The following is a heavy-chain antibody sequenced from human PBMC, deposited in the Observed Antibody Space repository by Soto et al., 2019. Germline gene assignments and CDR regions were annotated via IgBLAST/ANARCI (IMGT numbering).Heavy chain of an antibody. V-gene: IGHV1-69*13. CDR1: RVAFSKFI. CDR2: IIPIFGTA. CDR3: AKVRYSSPMGYYYGMDV. J-gene: IGHJ6*02. D-gene: IGHD6-19*01. Sequence: SVKVSCKASRVAFSKFIVTWVRQAPGLGLEWVGGIIPIFGTANYAQKFQGRVTITADESTSTSYMEVSNLRSEDTAVYYCAKVRYSSPMGYYYGMDVWGQGTTVTVSS.